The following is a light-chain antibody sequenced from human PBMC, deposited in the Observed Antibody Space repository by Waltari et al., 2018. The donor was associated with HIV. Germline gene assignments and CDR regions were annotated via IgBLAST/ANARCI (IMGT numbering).Light chain of an antibody. V-gene: IGKV1-6*01. CDR1: QGIRTD. CDR2: AST. CDR3: LQDYNYPWT. J-gene: IGKJ1*01. Sequence: AIQMTQSPSSLFASVGDRVTITCRASQGIRTDLGWYQQKPGKATKLMIYASTSLQSGIPSRFSGSGSGTEFTLTISSLQPEDCATYCCLQDYNYPWTFIQGTKVEIK.